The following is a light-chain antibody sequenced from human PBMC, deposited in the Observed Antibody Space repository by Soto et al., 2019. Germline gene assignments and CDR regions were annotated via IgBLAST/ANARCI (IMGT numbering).Light chain of an antibody. J-gene: IGLJ1*01. CDR2: DVN. Sequence: QSALTQSRSVSGSPGQSVTISCSGSSSDIGIYNYVSWYQHHPGKVPKVLIYDVNKRPSGVPDRFSGSKSGNTASLTISGLQADDEADYYCSSYTSSITPYVFGTGTKVTVL. CDR1: SSDIGIYNY. V-gene: IGLV2-11*01. CDR3: SSYTSSITPYV.